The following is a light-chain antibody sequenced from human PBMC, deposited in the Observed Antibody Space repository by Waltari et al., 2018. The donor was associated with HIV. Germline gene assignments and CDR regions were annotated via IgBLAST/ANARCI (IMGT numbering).Light chain of an antibody. J-gene: IGKJ5*01. CDR2: DAS. CDR3: QQRSNWPPG. Sequence: EIVLTQSPVTLSLSPAERATLSCRASQSVSSYLAWYQQKPGQAPRLLIYDASNRATGIPARFSGSGSGTDFTLTISSLEPEDFAVYYCQQRSNWPPGFGQGTRLEIK. V-gene: IGKV3-11*01. CDR1: QSVSSY.